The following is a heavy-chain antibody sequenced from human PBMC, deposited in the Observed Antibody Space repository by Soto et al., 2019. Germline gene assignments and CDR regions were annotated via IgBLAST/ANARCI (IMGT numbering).Heavy chain of an antibody. CDR3: ARENILTAAAAKRDFDC. CDR2: IYSSGST. Sequence: SESLSLTRPVSGGTITSDYWGWIRQPAGKGLEWIGRIYSSGSTNYNPSLNSRVIMSVDTSQNQFSLNLSSVTAADTAKYYCARENILTAAAAKRDFDCWGQGTLVTVPS. V-gene: IGHV4-4*07. J-gene: IGHJ4*02. CDR1: GGTITSDY. D-gene: IGHD6-13*01.